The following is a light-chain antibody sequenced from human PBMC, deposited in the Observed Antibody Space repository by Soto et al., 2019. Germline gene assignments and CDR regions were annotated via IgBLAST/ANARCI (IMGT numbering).Light chain of an antibody. CDR3: QQYGGSAPWT. Sequence: EIVLTQPPGPLSVSPGHRITLSCRASQTVNNSYLAWYQQKPGQAPRLLIYGASTPATGTPARFSGSGSGTHFTLTVSRLESEDFAVYYCQQYGGSAPWTFGPGTKVDMK. CDR1: QTVNNSY. V-gene: IGKV3-20*01. J-gene: IGKJ1*01. CDR2: GAS.